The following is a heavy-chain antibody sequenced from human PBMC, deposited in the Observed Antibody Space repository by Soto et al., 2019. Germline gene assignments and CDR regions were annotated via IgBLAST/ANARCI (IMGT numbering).Heavy chain of an antibody. CDR1: GFTFSNNA. CDR2: ISSDGSNK. Sequence: QVQLVESGGGVVQPGRSLRLSCAASGFTFSNNAVHWVRQAPGKGPEWVAVISSDGSNKYYADSVRDRFTISRDNSKNTRYLQMISMRAEDTAVYYCARGELPTYYGMDVWGQGTTVTVSS. D-gene: IGHD1-7*01. CDR3: ARGELPTYYGMDV. V-gene: IGHV3-30-3*01. J-gene: IGHJ6*02.